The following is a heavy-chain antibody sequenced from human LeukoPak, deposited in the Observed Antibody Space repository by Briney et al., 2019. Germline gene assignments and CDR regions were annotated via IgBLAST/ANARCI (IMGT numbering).Heavy chain of an antibody. CDR1: GFTFSIFA. J-gene: IGHJ5*02. V-gene: IGHV3-23*01. CDR2: ISGGGSST. D-gene: IGHD4-23*01. CDR3: AKQTHDYGGIDWFDP. Sequence: PGGSLRLSCAASGFTFSIFAMSWVRQAPGKGLEWVSAISGGGSSTYYADSVKGRFTISRDNSKNTLYLQMSSLRAEDTGVYYCAKQTHDYGGIDWFDPWGQGTLVTVSS.